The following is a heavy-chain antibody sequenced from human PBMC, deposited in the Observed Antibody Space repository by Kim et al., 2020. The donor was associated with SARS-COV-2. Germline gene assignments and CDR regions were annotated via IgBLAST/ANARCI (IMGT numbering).Heavy chain of an antibody. CDR2: IYYSGST. CDR1: GGSISSYY. D-gene: IGHD5-18*01. V-gene: IGHV4-59*08. Sequence: SETLSLTCTVSGGSISSYYWSWIRQPPGKGLEWIGYIYYSGSTNYNPSLKSRVTISVDTSKNQFSLKLSSVTAADTAVYYCARFGPYSYVSFDYWGQGTLVTVSS. CDR3: ARFGPYSYVSFDY. J-gene: IGHJ4*02.